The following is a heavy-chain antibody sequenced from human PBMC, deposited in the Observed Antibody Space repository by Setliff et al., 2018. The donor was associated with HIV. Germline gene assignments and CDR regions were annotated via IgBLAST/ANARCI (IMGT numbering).Heavy chain of an antibody. CDR3: ARAGVVEGYYYYYYMDV. V-gene: IGHV1-3*01. D-gene: IGHD2-15*01. Sequence: ASVKVSCKAFGYTFSTNAIHWVRQAPGQRLEWMGYINAGDDNTRYSEKFQGRVTISRDNAKNTLYLQMNSLRAEDTAVYYCARAGVVEGYYYYYYMDVWGKGTTVTVSS. CDR1: GYTFSTNA. CDR2: INAGDDNT. J-gene: IGHJ6*03.